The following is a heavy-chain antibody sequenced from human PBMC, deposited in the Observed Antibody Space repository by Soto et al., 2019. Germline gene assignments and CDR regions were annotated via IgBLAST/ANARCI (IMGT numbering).Heavy chain of an antibody. CDR3: AKTLYSNYNRDS. Sequence: VQLVESGGTLVQPGGSLRLSCAASGFTFNYYSMNWVRLAPGKWLEYIAYISSDSETKHYADSVKGRFTISRDNAKNSLFLQMDSLRADDTAVYYCAKTLYSNYNRDSWGQGTLVTVSS. CDR2: ISSDSETK. D-gene: IGHD4-4*01. J-gene: IGHJ5*01. CDR1: GFTFNYYS. V-gene: IGHV3-48*01.